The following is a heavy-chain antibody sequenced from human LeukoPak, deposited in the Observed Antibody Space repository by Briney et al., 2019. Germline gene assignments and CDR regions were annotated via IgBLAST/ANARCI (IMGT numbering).Heavy chain of an antibody. CDR1: GGTFSSYA. Sequence: SVKVSCKASGGTFSSYAISWVRQAPGQGLEWMGGIIPIFGTANYAQKFQGRATITADESTSTAYMELSSLRSEDTAVYYCARDRTRIAVAATLLDAFDIWGQGTMVTVSS. V-gene: IGHV1-69*13. J-gene: IGHJ3*02. CDR2: IIPIFGTA. CDR3: ARDRTRIAVAATLLDAFDI. D-gene: IGHD6-19*01.